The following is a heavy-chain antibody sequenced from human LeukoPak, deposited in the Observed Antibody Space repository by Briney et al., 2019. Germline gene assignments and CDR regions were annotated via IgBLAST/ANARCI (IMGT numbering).Heavy chain of an antibody. CDR2: INGDNGNT. CDR1: GYTFTTCA. Sequence: GASVKVSCKASGYTFTTCAMHWVRQAPGLRLEWMGWINGDNGNTKYSQKFQGRVTISRDTSASTAYMELSSLRSEDTAVYYCARSYSSGWCDYWGQGTLATVSS. V-gene: IGHV1-3*01. CDR3: ARSYSSGWCDY. J-gene: IGHJ4*02. D-gene: IGHD6-19*01.